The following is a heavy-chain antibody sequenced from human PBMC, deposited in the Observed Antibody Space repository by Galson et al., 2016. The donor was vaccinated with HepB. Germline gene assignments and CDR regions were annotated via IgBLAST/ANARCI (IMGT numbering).Heavy chain of an antibody. CDR1: GDSISSSNW. CDR2: VYHTGST. J-gene: IGHJ5*02. Sequence: SETLSLTCGVSGDSISSSNWWSWVRQPPGKGLEWIGEVYHTGSTNYNPSLRSRVTISIDKSKNQFSLKLNSVTAADTAVYYCTRDRSSDSGNYYLNWFDPWGQGALVTVSS. V-gene: IGHV4-4*02. CDR3: TRDRSSDSGNYYLNWFDP. D-gene: IGHD3-10*01.